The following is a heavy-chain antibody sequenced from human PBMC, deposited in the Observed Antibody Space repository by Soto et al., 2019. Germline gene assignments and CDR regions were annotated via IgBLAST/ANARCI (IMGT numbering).Heavy chain of an antibody. CDR2: IIPIFGTA. Sequence: SVNVSCKASGGTYSSYAITWVRQAPGQGLEWMGGIIPIFGTANYAQKFQGRVTTTADESTSTAYMELSSLRSEDTAVYYCAKSDTYYYDRRGLDRGYWGQGT. D-gene: IGHD3-22*01. CDR1: GGTYSSYA. J-gene: IGHJ4*02. V-gene: IGHV1-69*13. CDR3: AKSDTYYYDRRGLDRGY.